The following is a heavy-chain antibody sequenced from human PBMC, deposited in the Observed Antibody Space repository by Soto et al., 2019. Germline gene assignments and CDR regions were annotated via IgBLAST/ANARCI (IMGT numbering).Heavy chain of an antibody. V-gene: IGHV4-31*03. Sequence: QVQLQESGPGLVKPSQTLSLTCTVSGGSISSGGYYWSWIRQHPGKGLEWIGYIYYSGSTYYNPSLKSRVTISVDTSKNQFSLKLSSVTGAVTAVYYCARVCGGDCHYGMDVWGQGTTVTVSS. CDR1: GGSISSGGYY. CDR2: IYYSGST. CDR3: ARVCGGDCHYGMDV. D-gene: IGHD2-21*02. J-gene: IGHJ6*02.